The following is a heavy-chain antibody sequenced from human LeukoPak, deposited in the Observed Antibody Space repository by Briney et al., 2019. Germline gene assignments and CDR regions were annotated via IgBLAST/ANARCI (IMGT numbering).Heavy chain of an antibody. CDR3: ARAEPQPGSYYDY. Sequence: GASVKVSCKASGNTFISYDINWVRQATGQGLEWMGWMNPNSGNTGYAQKFQGRVTMTRNTSISTVYMELSSLRSEDTAVYYCARAEPQPGSYYDYWGQGTLVTVSS. J-gene: IGHJ4*02. CDR1: GNTFISYD. D-gene: IGHD1-26*01. V-gene: IGHV1-8*01. CDR2: MNPNSGNT.